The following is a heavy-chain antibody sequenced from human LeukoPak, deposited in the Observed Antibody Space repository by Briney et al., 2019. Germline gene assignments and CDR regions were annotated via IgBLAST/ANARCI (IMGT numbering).Heavy chain of an antibody. J-gene: IGHJ4*02. CDR3: ARGDDYKSTLFDY. V-gene: IGHV4-59*01. Sequence: PSETLSLTCTVSGGSISSYYWNWIRQPPGKGLEWIGYIYYRGSTNYNPSLKSRVTISVDTSKNQFSLKLSSATATDTPMYYCARGDDYKSTLFDYWGQGTLVTVSS. D-gene: IGHD5-12*01. CDR1: GGSISSYY. CDR2: IYYRGST.